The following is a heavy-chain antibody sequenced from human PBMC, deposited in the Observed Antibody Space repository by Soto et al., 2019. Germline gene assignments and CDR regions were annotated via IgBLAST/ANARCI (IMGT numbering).Heavy chain of an antibody. V-gene: IGHV4-34*01. CDR3: ARGRNDYVWGSYRYSHFDY. D-gene: IGHD3-16*02. J-gene: IGHJ4*02. Sequence: SETLSLTCAVYGGSFSGYYWSWIRQPPGKGLEWIGEINHSGSTNYNPSPKSRVTISVDTSKNQFSLNLSSVTAADTAVYYCARGRNDYVWGSYRYSHFDYWGQGSLVTVSS. CDR2: INHSGST. CDR1: GGSFSGYY.